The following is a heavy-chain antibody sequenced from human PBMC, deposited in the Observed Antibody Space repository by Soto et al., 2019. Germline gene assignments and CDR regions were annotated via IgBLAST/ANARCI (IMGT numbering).Heavy chain of an antibody. J-gene: IGHJ4*02. D-gene: IGHD3-22*01. CDR3: AREGRDYDCSGPTSYVDH. CDR2: ISYDGNNK. V-gene: IGHV3-30-3*01. Sequence: QVQLVESGGGVVQPGRSLRLSCAASGFTFSSYAMHWVRQAPGKGLEWGAVISYDGNNKYYADYVKGRFTISRDNSNNTMYLQMNSLRAEDTAVYYCAREGRDYDCSGPTSYVDHWGQGTLVTGSS. CDR1: GFTFSSYA.